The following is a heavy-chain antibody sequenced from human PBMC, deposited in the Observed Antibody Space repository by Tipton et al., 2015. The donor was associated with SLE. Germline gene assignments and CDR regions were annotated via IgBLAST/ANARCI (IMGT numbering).Heavy chain of an antibody. D-gene: IGHD3-16*01. J-gene: IGHJ3*01. CDR1: GYTFTDYY. CDR3: ASTAGGRWNAFDL. CDR2: INPNSGGP. Sequence: QSGPEVKKPGASVKVSCKASGYTFTDYYIDWVRQAPGQGLEWMGCINPNSGGPNYAQNFRGRVTVTRDTSISTAYMELSSLRSDDTAVCYCASTAGGRWNAFDLWGQGTKVTVSS. V-gene: IGHV1-2*02.